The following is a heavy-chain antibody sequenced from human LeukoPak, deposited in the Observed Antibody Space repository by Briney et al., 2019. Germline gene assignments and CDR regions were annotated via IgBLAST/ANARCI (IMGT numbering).Heavy chain of an antibody. CDR3: ASLYDIVGTTVDY. CDR1: GYTFTNYY. CDR2: IDPNTGGT. D-gene: IGHD1-26*01. V-gene: IGHV1-2*06. Sequence: ASVKVSCKTSGYTFTNYYIHWVRQAPGQGLEWMGRIDPNTGGTKSAKNFQGRVTMTRDTSISTAYMALSGLRSDDTAVYYCASLYDIVGTTVDYWGQGALVTVSS. J-gene: IGHJ4*02.